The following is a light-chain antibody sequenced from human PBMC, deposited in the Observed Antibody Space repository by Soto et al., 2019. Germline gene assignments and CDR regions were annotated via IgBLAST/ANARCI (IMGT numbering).Light chain of an antibody. CDR1: QSISSW. V-gene: IGKV1-5*01. CDR2: DAS. CDR3: QQYNSYPWT. J-gene: IGKJ1*01. Sequence: DIPMTQSPSTLSASVGDRVTITCRASQSISSWLAWYQQKPGKAPKLLIYDASSLESGVPSRFSGSESGTEFTLTISSLQPDDFATYYCQQYNSYPWTFGQGTKVEIK.